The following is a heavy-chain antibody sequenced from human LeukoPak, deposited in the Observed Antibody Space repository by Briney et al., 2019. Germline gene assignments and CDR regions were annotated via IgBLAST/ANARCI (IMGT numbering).Heavy chain of an antibody. J-gene: IGHJ4*02. D-gene: IGHD1-26*01. CDR1: GFTFSDHY. CDR2: IRNKANNHIT. Sequence: GGSLRLSCAASGFTFSDHYMDWVRQAPGKGLEWIARIRNKANNHITEYAASMKGKFTVSREDSKNSLYLQMNSLRSDDTAVYYCTRVRLVGDTPGRVRSFDYWGQGTLVTVSS. CDR3: TRVRLVGDTPGRVRSFDY. V-gene: IGHV3-72*01.